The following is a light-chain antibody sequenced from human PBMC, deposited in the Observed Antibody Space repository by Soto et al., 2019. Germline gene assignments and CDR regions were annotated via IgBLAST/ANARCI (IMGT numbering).Light chain of an antibody. CDR1: QGISSA. V-gene: IGKV1D-13*01. Sequence: AVQLTQSPASLSASVGDRVTITCRASQGISSALAWYQQRSGKGVRFLIYDASNLESGVPSRFSGSGSGTDFTLTISSLQPEDFATYYCQQFINFPLTFGGGTKVEI. CDR2: DAS. CDR3: QQFINFPLT. J-gene: IGKJ4*01.